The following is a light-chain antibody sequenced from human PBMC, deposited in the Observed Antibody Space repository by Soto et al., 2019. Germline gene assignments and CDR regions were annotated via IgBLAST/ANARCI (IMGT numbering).Light chain of an antibody. CDR1: SSNIGAGSD. V-gene: IGLV1-40*01. J-gene: IGLJ1*01. CDR3: KTYDSSLSVLYV. Sequence: QSVLTHPPSISGAPGHSVTISCTGSSSNIGAGSDVHWYHQLPGTAPKLLIYGNTNRPSGVPDRFSGSKSGTPASLAIAGLQTEDEGDYYCKTYDSSLSVLYVFGTGTK. CDR2: GNT.